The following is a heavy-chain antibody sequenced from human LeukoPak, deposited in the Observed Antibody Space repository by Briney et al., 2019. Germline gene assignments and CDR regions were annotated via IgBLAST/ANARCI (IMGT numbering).Heavy chain of an antibody. CDR2: ISYDGNNK. V-gene: IGHV3-30-3*01. J-gene: IGHJ4*02. CDR3: TRDRGYGCNSPLGY. Sequence: GGSLRLSCAASGFTVSSNYMSWVRQAPGKGLEWVAAISYDGNNKYYADSVKGRFTVSRENPKNTLYLQIIRLRTEDTAVYYCTRDRGYGCNSPLGYWGQGTLVTVSS. D-gene: IGHD4-23*01. CDR1: GFTVSSNY.